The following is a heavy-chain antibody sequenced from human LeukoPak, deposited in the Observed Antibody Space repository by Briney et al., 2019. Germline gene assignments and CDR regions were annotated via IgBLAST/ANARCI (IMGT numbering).Heavy chain of an antibody. CDR1: GDSVSSNSAA. J-gene: IGHJ5*02. CDR2: TYYRSKWYN. D-gene: IGHD1-20*01. Sequence: SQTLSLTCAISGDSVSSNSAAWNWIRQSPSRGLEWLGRTYYRSKWYNDYAGSVKSRITINPDTSKNQFSLQVNSVTPEDTAVYYCARGALRYNWSRMAGFDPWGQGTLVTVPS. V-gene: IGHV6-1*01. CDR3: ARGALRYNWSRMAGFDP.